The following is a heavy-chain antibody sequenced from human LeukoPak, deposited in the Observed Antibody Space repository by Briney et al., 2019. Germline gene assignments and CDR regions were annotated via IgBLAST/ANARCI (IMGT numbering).Heavy chain of an antibody. CDR2: INAGNRDT. V-gene: IGHV1-3*01. CDR1: GYTFSSYA. J-gene: IGHJ6*02. Sequence: ASVKVSCKGSGYTFSSYAMHWVRQAPGQRLEWMGWINAGNRDTKYSQKFQGRVTITRDTSATTTYMELSSLRSEDTAVYYCARGTGCTGGSCSYYGMDVWGQGTTVTVSS. CDR3: ARGTGCTGGSCSYYGMDV. D-gene: IGHD2-15*01.